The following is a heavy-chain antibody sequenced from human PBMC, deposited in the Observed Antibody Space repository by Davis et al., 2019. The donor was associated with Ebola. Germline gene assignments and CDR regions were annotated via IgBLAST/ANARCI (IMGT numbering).Heavy chain of an antibody. CDR1: GYTFTSYG. J-gene: IGHJ4*02. CDR2: ISAYNGNT. CDR3: ARDKYSIVGVTDY. D-gene: IGHD1-26*01. V-gene: IGHV1-18*04. Sequence: AASVKVSCKASGYTFTSYGFSWVRQAPGQGLEWMGWISAYNGNTDYAQKLQGRVTMTTDTSTSTAYMELRSLRSDDTTVYYCARDKYSIVGVTDYWGQGTLVTVSS.